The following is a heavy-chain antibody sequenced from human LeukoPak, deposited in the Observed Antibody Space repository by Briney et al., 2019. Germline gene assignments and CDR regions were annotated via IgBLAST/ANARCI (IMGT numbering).Heavy chain of an antibody. Sequence: SETLSLTCTVSGGSISSYYWSWIRQPPGKGLEWIGYIYYSGSTNYNPSLKSRVTISVDTSKNQFSLKLGSVTAADTAVYYCARAVAGHNYYYYYYMDVWGKGTTVTVSS. CDR1: GGSISSYY. CDR3: ARAVAGHNYYYYYYMDV. CDR2: IYYSGST. J-gene: IGHJ6*03. V-gene: IGHV4-59*01. D-gene: IGHD6-19*01.